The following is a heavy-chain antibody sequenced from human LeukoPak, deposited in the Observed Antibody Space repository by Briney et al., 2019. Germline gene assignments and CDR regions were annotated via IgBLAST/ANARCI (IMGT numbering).Heavy chain of an antibody. Sequence: AGGSLRLSCAAPGITVNTNYMSWVRQAPGKGLEWVSIIYSGGATFYADSVKGRFTISRESSKNTLWLQMNSLRAEDTAVYYCARLHYDVLTGPFDYWGQGTLVTVSS. J-gene: IGHJ4*02. CDR1: GITVNTNY. V-gene: IGHV3-66*04. D-gene: IGHD3-9*01. CDR2: IYSGGAT. CDR3: ARLHYDVLTGPFDY.